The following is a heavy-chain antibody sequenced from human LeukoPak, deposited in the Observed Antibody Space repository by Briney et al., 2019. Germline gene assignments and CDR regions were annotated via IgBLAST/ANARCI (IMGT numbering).Heavy chain of an antibody. CDR2: ISYDGSNK. J-gene: IGHJ4*02. CDR1: GFTFSSYA. CDR3: ARGGRYYDQGPRSDY. Sequence: GGSLRLSWAASGFTFSSYAMHWVRQAPGKGLEWVAVISYDGSNKYYADSVKGRFTISRDNSKNTLYLQMNSLRAEDTAVYYCARGGRYYDQGPRSDYWGQGTLVTVSS. D-gene: IGHD3-22*01. V-gene: IGHV3-30-3*01.